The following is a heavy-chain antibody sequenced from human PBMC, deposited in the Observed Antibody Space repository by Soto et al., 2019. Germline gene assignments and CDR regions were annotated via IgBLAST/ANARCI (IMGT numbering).Heavy chain of an antibody. CDR3: ARDDVSMVTTLLDY. V-gene: IGHV3-33*01. D-gene: IGHD2-21*02. Sequence: GGSLRLSCAASGFTFSSYGMHWVLQAPGKGLEWVAVIWHDGSNEHYADSVKGRFRIARDNSNNTLYLQMNSLRGEDTALYYCARDDVSMVTTLLDYWGLGTLVTVSS. CDR1: GFTFSSYG. J-gene: IGHJ4*02. CDR2: IWHDGSNE.